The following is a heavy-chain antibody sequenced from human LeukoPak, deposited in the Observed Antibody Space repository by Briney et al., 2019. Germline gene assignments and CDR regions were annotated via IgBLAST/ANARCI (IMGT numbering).Heavy chain of an antibody. CDR1: GFTFSSYG. V-gene: IGHV3-30*02. CDR3: AKAQPYDFWSGYYTVEDYYYYYMDV. J-gene: IGHJ6*03. D-gene: IGHD3-3*01. CDR2: IRYDGSNK. Sequence: SGGSLRLSCAASGFTFSSYGMHWVRQAPGKGLEWVAFIRYDGSNKYYADSVKGRFTISRDNSKNTLYLQMNSLRAEDTAVYYCAKAQPYDFWSGYYTVEDYYYYYMDVWGKGTTVTVSS.